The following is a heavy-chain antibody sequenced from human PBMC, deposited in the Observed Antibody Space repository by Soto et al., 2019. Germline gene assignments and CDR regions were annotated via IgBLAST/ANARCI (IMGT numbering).Heavy chain of an antibody. CDR2: IVVGSGNT. CDR1: GFTFTMSA. CDR3: AAGGGGYDIYYYYGMDV. V-gene: IGHV1-58*01. J-gene: IGHJ6*02. D-gene: IGHD1-26*01. Sequence: SVKVSCKASGFTFTMSAVQWVRQSVGQRLEWIGWIVVGSGNTNYAQKFQERVTITRDMSTSTAYMELSSLRSEDTAVYYCAAGGGGYDIYYYYGMDVWGQGTTVTVSS.